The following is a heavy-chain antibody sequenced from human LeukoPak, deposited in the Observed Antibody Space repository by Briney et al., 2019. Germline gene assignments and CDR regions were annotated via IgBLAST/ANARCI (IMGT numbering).Heavy chain of an antibody. Sequence: GGSLRLSCAASGFTFSSFAMHWVRQAPGKGLEWVAVISYDGSNKYYADSVKGRFTISGDNSENTLYLQMNSLRAEDTAVFYCAKDMCSSTSCSRRAFDIWGQGTMVTVSS. J-gene: IGHJ3*02. V-gene: IGHV3-30-3*01. CDR2: ISYDGSNK. CDR1: GFTFSSFA. D-gene: IGHD2-2*01. CDR3: AKDMCSSTSCSRRAFDI.